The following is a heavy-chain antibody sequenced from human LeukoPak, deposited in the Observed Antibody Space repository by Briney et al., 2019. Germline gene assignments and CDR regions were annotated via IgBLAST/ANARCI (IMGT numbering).Heavy chain of an antibody. CDR3: ARGEAGATTDFDY. CDR2: IYYSGST. CDR1: SDSISNYY. V-gene: IGHV4-59*01. D-gene: IGHD1-26*01. J-gene: IGHJ4*02. Sequence: SETLSLTCTASSDSISNYYWNWIRQPPGKGLEWIRYIYYSGSTNYNPSLKSRVTISLDTSKNQFSLKLSSVTAADTAVYYCARGEAGATTDFDYWGQGTLVTVSS.